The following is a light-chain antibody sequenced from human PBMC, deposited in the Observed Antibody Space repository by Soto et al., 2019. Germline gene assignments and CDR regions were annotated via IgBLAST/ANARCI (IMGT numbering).Light chain of an antibody. J-gene: IGLJ2*01. V-gene: IGLV2-8*01. CDR2: EVS. Sequence: QSALTQPPSASGSPGQSVTISCTGTSRDVGGYNYVSWYQQHPGKAPKLMIYEVSKRPSGVPDRFSGSKSGNTASLTVSGLQAEDEADYYCSSYAGSTLVVFGGGTKLTVL. CDR3: SSYAGSTLVV. CDR1: SRDVGGYNY.